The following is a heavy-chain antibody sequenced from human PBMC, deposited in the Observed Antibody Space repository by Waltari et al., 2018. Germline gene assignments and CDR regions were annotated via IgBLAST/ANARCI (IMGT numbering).Heavy chain of an antibody. CDR3: GRLGGSMTTYQTFRDH. CDR1: GHTFSGDY. CDR2: ISPNRGTT. V-gene: IGHV1-2*06. Sequence: VHLVQSGDEVKEPGASVKVSCKASGHTFSGDYIHWVRQAPGQGLEWMGRISPNRGTTNYAQKFQGRVTISVDTSSNQFSLQLHSVTAADTAVYFCGRLGGSMTTYQTFRDHWGQGILVNVSS. J-gene: IGHJ5*02. D-gene: IGHD2-21*01.